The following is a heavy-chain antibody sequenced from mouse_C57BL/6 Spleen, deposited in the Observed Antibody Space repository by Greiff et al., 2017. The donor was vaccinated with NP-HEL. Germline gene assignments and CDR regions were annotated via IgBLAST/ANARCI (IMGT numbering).Heavy chain of an antibody. CDR3: TQTSGSNEGWFAY. J-gene: IGHJ3*01. V-gene: IGHV1-15*01. CDR1: GYTFTDYE. Sequence: VQLQQSGAELVRPGASVTLSCKASGYTFTDYEMHWVKQTPVHGLEWIGAIDPETGGTAYNQKFKGKAILTADKSSSTAYMALRSLTSEDSAVYYCTQTSGSNEGWFAYWGQGTLVTVSA. D-gene: IGHD1-1*01. CDR2: IDPETGGT.